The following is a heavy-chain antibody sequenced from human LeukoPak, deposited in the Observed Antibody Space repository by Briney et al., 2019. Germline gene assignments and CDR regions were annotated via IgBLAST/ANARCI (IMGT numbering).Heavy chain of an antibody. CDR3: GRDKGGGRTERFDF. CDR1: GFSVSSTY. Sequence: GGSLRLSCAVSGFSVSSTYMTWLRQAPGKGLQWVSVILDNGITTYADSVKRRFSISRDNSKHTVYLKMNSLSADDTAVYYCGRDKGGGRTERFDFWGTGTLVTVSS. D-gene: IGHD3-16*01. J-gene: IGHJ4*02. CDR2: ILDNGIT. V-gene: IGHV3-53*01.